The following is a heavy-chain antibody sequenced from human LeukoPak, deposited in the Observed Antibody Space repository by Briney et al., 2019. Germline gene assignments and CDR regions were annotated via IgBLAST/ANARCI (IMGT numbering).Heavy chain of an antibody. Sequence: ASVKVSCKASGYTFTSYGISWVRQAPGQGLEWMGWISAYNGNTNYAQKLQGRVTMTTDTPTSTAYMELRSLRSDDTAVYYCARDVAHYGSGSYYGYWGQGTLVTVSS. V-gene: IGHV1-18*01. CDR1: GYTFTSYG. CDR3: ARDVAHYGSGSYYGY. D-gene: IGHD3-10*01. J-gene: IGHJ4*02. CDR2: ISAYNGNT.